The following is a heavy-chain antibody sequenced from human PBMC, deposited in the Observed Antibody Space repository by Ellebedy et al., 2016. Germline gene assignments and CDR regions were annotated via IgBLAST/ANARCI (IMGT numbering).Heavy chain of an antibody. CDR3: TRVPLIKPVGLYYFDY. CDR1: GVSISSTNW. J-gene: IGHJ4*02. D-gene: IGHD3/OR15-3a*01. Sequence: SETLSLTCAVSGVSISSTNWWTWVRPPPGKGLEWIGEIFHSGSTNYNPSLKSRVTISIDRSKNQFSLNMSSVTAADTAVYFCTRVPLIKPVGLYYFDYWGQGTLVAVSS. V-gene: IGHV4-4*02. CDR2: IFHSGST.